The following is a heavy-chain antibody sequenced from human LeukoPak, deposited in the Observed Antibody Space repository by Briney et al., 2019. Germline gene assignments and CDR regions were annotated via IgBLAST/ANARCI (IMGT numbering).Heavy chain of an antibody. Sequence: SGGSLKLSCAASGFTFSGSAMHWVRQASGKGLEWVGRIRSKANSYATAYGESVKGRFTVSRDDSQNTAYLQMNSLKTEDTAVYYCARDVEMTTGPWYFDLWGRGTLVTVSS. CDR2: IRSKANSYAT. CDR1: GFTFSGSA. CDR3: ARDVEMTTGPWYFDL. J-gene: IGHJ2*01. D-gene: IGHD4-17*01. V-gene: IGHV3-73*01.